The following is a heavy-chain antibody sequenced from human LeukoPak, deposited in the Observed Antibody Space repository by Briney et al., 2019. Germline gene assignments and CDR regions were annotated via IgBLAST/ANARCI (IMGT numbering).Heavy chain of an antibody. D-gene: IGHD3-3*01. CDR3: ARAIEGDTIFGVALDY. V-gene: IGHV1-69*05. CDR2: IIPIFGTA. Sequence: GASVKVSCKASGGTFSSYAISWVRQAPGQGLEWMGGIIPIFGTANYAQKFQGRVTIITDESTSTAYMELSSLRSEDTAVYYCARAIEGDTIFGVALDYWGQGTLVTVSS. CDR1: GGTFSSYA. J-gene: IGHJ4*02.